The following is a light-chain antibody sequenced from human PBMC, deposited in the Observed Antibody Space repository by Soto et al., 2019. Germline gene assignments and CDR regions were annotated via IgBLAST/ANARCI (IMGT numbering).Light chain of an antibody. CDR3: QQYGSSPRVT. J-gene: IGKJ4*01. CDR1: QSVSDNY. Sequence: EIVLTQSPGTLCLSPGERATLSCRASQSVSDNYLGWYQQKPGQAPRLIIYGLSTRATGIPDRFSGSGSGTDFTLTITRLEPEDFAVYYCQQYGSSPRVTFGGGTKVEIK. CDR2: GLS. V-gene: IGKV3-20*01.